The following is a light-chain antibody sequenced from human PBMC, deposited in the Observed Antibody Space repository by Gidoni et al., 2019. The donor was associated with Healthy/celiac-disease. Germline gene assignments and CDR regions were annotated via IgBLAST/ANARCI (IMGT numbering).Light chain of an antibody. CDR3: QQYKNWPQT. Sequence: EIVMTQSPATLSVSPGERATLSCRASQSVSSNLAWYQQKPGQAPRLLIYGASTRATGIPARFSVSGSGTEFTLTISSLQSEDFAVYYCQQYKNWPQTFGQGTKVEIK. J-gene: IGKJ1*01. V-gene: IGKV3-15*01. CDR1: QSVSSN. CDR2: GAS.